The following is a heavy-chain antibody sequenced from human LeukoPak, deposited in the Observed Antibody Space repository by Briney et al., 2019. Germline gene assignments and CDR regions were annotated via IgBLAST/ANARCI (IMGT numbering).Heavy chain of an antibody. CDR3: AREISGVVVVAATLDNWFDP. D-gene: IGHD2-15*01. Sequence: ASVKVSCKASGYTFTGYYMHWVRQAPGQGLEWMGGIIPIFGTANYAQKFQGRVTITADESTSTAYMELSSLRSEDTAVYYCAREISGVVVVAATLDNWFDPWGQGTLVTVSS. J-gene: IGHJ5*02. V-gene: IGHV1-69*13. CDR2: IIPIFGTA. CDR1: GYTFTGYY.